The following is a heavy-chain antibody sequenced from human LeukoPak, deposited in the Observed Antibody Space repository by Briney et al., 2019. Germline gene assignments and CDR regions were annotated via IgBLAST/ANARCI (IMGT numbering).Heavy chain of an antibody. CDR1: GGSISSGDYY. V-gene: IGHV4-30-4*08. CDR3: ARGTYYDFWSGYTNWFDP. CDR2: IYYSGST. Sequence: PSQTLSLTXTVSGGSISSGDYYWSWIRQPPGKGLEWIGYIYYSGSTYYNPSLKSRVTISVDTSKNQFSLKLSSVTAADTAVYYCARGTYYDFWSGYTNWFDPWGQGTLVTVSS. J-gene: IGHJ5*02. D-gene: IGHD3-3*01.